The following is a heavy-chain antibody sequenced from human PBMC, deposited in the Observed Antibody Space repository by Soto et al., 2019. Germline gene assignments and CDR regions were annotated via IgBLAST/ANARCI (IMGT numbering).Heavy chain of an antibody. CDR2: IKSKTDGGTT. Sequence: EVQLEESGGGLVKPGGSLRLSCAASGFTFSNALMSWVRQAPGKGLEWVGRIKSKTDGGTTDYAAPVKGRFTISRDDSKNTLYLQMNSLKTEDTAVYYCTTGLTIFGVVIDPWGQGTLVTVSS. CDR1: GFTFSNAL. CDR3: TTGLTIFGVVIDP. J-gene: IGHJ5*02. D-gene: IGHD3-3*01. V-gene: IGHV3-15*01.